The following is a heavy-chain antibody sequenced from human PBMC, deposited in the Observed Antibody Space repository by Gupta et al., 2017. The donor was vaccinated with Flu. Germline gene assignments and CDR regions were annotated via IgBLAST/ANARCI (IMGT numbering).Heavy chain of an antibody. J-gene: IGHJ3*02. CDR3: ARGTMTREMVAATYDAFDI. CDR1: GFTFSSYG. CDR2: IWYDGSNK. Sequence: QVQLVESGGGVVQPGRSLRLSCAASGFTFSSYGMHGVRQAPGKGLEWVAIIWYDGSNKYYADSVKGRFTISRDNSKNKLYLQMNSLRAEETAVYYCARGTMTREMVAATYDAFDIWGQGTMVTVSS. V-gene: IGHV3-33*01. D-gene: IGHD2-15*01.